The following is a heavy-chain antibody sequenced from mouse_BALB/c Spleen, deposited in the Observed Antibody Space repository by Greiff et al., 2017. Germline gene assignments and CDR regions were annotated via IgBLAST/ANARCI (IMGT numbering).Heavy chain of an antibody. V-gene: IGHV2-9*02. D-gene: IGHD1-1*01. J-gene: IGHJ4*01. CDR2: IWAGGST. CDR1: GFSLTSYG. Sequence: VKLQESGPGLVAPSQSLSITCTVSGFSLTSYGVHWVRQPPGKGLEWLGVIWAGGSTNYNSALMSRLSISKDNSTSQVFLKMNSLQTDDTAKYYCAKIRIGGLLEGYAMDYWGQGTSVTVSS. CDR3: AKIRIGGLLEGYAMDY.